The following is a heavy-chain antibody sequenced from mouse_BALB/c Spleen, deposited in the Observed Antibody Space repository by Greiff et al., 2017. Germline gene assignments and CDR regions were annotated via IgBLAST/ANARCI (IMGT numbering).Heavy chain of an antibody. V-gene: IGHV5-6-3*01. CDR3: ARDEDYYYGSSPYYYAMDY. CDR2: INSNGGST. CDR1: GFTFSSYG. D-gene: IGHD1-1*01. J-gene: IGHJ4*01. Sequence: EVNVVESGGGLVQPGGSLKLSCAASGFTFSSYGMSWVRQTPDKRLELVATINSNGGSTYYPDSVKGRFTISRDNAKNTLYLQMSSLKSEDTAMYYCARDEDYYYGSSPYYYAMDYWGQGTSVTVSS.